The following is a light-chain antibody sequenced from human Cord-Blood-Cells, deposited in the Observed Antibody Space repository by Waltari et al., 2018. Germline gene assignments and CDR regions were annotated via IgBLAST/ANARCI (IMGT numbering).Light chain of an antibody. Sequence: EIVMTQSPATLLVSTGERATLSCRASQSVSSNLAWYQQKPGQAPRLLIYGASTRATGIPARFSGSGSGTEFTLTISSLQSEDFAVYYCQQYNNWPPYTFGQGTKLEIK. V-gene: IGKV3-15*01. J-gene: IGKJ2*01. CDR2: GAS. CDR3: QQYNNWPPYT. CDR1: QSVSSN.